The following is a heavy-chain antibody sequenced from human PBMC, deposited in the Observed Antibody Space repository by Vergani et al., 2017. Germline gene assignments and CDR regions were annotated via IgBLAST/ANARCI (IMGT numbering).Heavy chain of an antibody. Sequence: QVQLVQSGAEVKKPGASVKVSCKASGYTFTGYYMHWVRQAPGQGLEWMGWINPNSGGTNYAQKFQGRVTMTRDTSISTAYMELSSLRSEDTAVYYCATDRWGGGTTLGYWGQGTLVTVSS. J-gene: IGHJ4*02. V-gene: IGHV1-2*02. CDR2: INPNSGGT. CDR1: GYTFTGYY. D-gene: IGHD1-1*01. CDR3: ATDRWGGGTTLGY.